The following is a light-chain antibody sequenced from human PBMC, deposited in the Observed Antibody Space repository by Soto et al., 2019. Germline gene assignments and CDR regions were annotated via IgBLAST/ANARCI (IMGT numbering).Light chain of an antibody. V-gene: IGKV3-11*01. J-gene: IGKJ4*01. CDR1: QSVSSY. CDR2: DAS. CDR3: RQRSNCPLT. Sequence: EIVLTQSPATLSLSPGERATLSCRASQSVSSYLAWYQQNPGQAPRLLIYDASNRSTGIPARFSGSGSGTDFSRTISSLEPEDFAVYYCRQRSNCPLTFGGGTKVEIK.